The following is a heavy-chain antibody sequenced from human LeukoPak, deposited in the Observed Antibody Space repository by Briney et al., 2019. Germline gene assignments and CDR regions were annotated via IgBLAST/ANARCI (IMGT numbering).Heavy chain of an antibody. J-gene: IGHJ2*01. CDR1: GGSIRSYY. V-gene: IGHV4-59*01. CDR2: VFYSGST. D-gene: IGHD6-13*01. Sequence: SETLSLTCSVSGGSIRSYYWSWIRQPPGRGLEWIGYVFYSGSTNYNPSLKSRVTISVDTSKNQFSLKLSSVTAADTAVYYCARDHGSSWLGHFDLWGRGTLVTVSS. CDR3: ARDHGSSWLGHFDL.